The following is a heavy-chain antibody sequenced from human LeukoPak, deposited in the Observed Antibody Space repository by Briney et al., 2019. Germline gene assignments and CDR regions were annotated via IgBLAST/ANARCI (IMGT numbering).Heavy chain of an antibody. V-gene: IGHV4-38-2*02. CDR1: GYSISSGYY. J-gene: IGHJ4*02. Sequence: SETLSLTCTVSGYSISSGYYWGWIRQPPGKGLEWIGSIYHSGSTYYNPSLKSRVTISVDTSKNKFSLKLSSVTAADTAVYYCAREVRTVGAVNFDYWGQGTLVTVSS. CDR3: AREVRTVGAVNFDY. D-gene: IGHD1-26*01. CDR2: IYHSGST.